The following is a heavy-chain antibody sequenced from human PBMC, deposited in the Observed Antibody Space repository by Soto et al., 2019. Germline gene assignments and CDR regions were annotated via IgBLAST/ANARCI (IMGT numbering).Heavy chain of an antibody. Sequence: ASVKVSCKASGYTFTTYDINWVRQATGQGLEWIGWMNPNSGDTGLAPKFQGRVTITRDTSTSKAYMELSSLRSEDTAMYYCASHKEWLVLKAWGQGTLVTVSS. V-gene: IGHV1-8*01. CDR2: MNPNSGDT. D-gene: IGHD6-19*01. J-gene: IGHJ5*02. CDR3: ASHKEWLVLKA. CDR1: GYTFTTYD.